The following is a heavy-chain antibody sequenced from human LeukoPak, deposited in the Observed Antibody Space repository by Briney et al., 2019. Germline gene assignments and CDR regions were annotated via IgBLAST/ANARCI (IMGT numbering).Heavy chain of an antibody. CDR2: ISPNGATT. J-gene: IGHJ3*02. D-gene: IGHD6-13*01. CDR3: VTSTGYSTNWGAFDI. Sequence: ASVKVSCKASTNTLSGYYMHWVRQAPGQGLEWMGWISPNGATTNYAQKFRGSVIMTRDRSTNTAYMEVNNLASDDTAVYHCVTSTGYSTNWGAFDIWGQGTLVTVSS. V-gene: IGHV1-2*02. CDR1: TNTLSGYY.